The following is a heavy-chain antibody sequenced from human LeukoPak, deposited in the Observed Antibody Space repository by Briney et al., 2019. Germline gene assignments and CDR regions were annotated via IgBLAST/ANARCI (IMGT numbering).Heavy chain of an antibody. CDR1: GGSISSGGYY. CDR3: ARTGHSSGWSVVY. CDR2: IYYSGST. V-gene: IGHV4-31*03. D-gene: IGHD6-19*01. J-gene: IGHJ4*02. Sequence: PSETLSLTCTVSGGSISSGGYYWSWGRQHPGKGLEWIGYIYYSGSTYYNPSLKSRLTISVDTPNNQLPLKLSSATAADTAVHYCARTGHSSGWSVVYWGQGTLVTVSS.